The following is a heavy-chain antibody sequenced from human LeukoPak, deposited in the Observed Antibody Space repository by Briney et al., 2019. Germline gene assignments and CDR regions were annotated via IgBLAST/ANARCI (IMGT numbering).Heavy chain of an antibody. D-gene: IGHD3-9*01. CDR3: ARGYYDILTGRGYYFDY. Sequence: SETLSLTCAVSGGSISSGGYSWSWIRQPPGKGLEWIGYIYYSGSTYYNPSLKSRVTISVDTSNNQFSLKLSSVTAADTAVYYCARGYYDILTGRGYYFDYWGQGTLVTVSS. CDR1: GGSISSGGYS. V-gene: IGHV4-30-4*07. J-gene: IGHJ4*02. CDR2: IYYSGST.